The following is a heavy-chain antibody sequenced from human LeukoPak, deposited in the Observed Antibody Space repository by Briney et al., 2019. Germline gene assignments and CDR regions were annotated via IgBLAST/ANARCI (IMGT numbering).Heavy chain of an antibody. Sequence: GGSLRLSCAPSGFTFSSYWMSWVRQAPGKGLEWVSTISDSGGSTYYADSVKGRFTISRDNSKNTVYLQMNRLRAEDTAVYYCAKVVYYDGSEGLRAYFDYWGQGTLVTVSS. J-gene: IGHJ4*02. CDR1: GFTFSSYW. CDR2: ISDSGGST. D-gene: IGHD3-22*01. CDR3: AKVVYYDGSEGLRAYFDY. V-gene: IGHV3-23*01.